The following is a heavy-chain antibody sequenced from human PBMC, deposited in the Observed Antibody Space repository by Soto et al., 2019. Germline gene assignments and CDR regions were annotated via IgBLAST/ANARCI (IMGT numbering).Heavy chain of an antibody. CDR2: ISYDGSNK. J-gene: IGHJ6*01. Sequence: QVQLVESGGGVVQPGRSLRLSCAASGFTFSSCGMHWVRQAPGKGLEWVAIISYDGSNKYYADSVKGRFTISRDNSENTLYLQMGSLRADDTAVYYCARDNRVAATTSVDVW. V-gene: IGHV3-30*03. CDR3: ARDNRVAATTSVDV. D-gene: IGHD1-26*01. CDR1: GFTFSSCG.